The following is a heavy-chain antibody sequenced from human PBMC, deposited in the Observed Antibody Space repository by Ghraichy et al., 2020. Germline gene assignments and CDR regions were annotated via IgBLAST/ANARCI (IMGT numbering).Heavy chain of an antibody. Sequence: GGSLRLSCEASGFTFNTYAMTWVRQAPGKGLEWVSAIDASGITTYYADSVEGRFTISRDNSKSTLYLQMNSLRVEDTALYYCGRDPNGDYVGAFDMWGQGTMITVSS. V-gene: IGHV3-23*05. CDR1: GFTFNTYA. CDR3: GRDPNGDYVGAFDM. J-gene: IGHJ3*02. D-gene: IGHD4-17*01. CDR2: IDASGITT.